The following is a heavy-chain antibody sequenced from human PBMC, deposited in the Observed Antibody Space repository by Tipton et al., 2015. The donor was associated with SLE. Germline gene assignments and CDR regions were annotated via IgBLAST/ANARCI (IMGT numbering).Heavy chain of an antibody. D-gene: IGHD2-2*01. CDR2: ISDRSSYI. CDR3: ARDGAYCSSTSCPGPFYDY. J-gene: IGHJ4*02. V-gene: IGHV3-21*01. Sequence: GSLRLSCAASGFTFNTHAMSWVRQAPGKGLEWVSSISDRSSYIYYADSVKGRFTISRDNAKNSLYLQMNNLRAEDTAVYYCARDGAYCSSTSCPGPFYDYWGQGTLVTVSS. CDR1: GFTFNTHA.